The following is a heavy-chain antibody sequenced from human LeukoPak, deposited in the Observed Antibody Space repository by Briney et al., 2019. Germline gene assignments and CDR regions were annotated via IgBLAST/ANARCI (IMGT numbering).Heavy chain of an antibody. CDR2: ISAYNGNT. D-gene: IGHD5-18*01. CDR1: GYTFTSYG. V-gene: IGHV1-18*01. Sequence: GASVKVSCKASGYTFTSYGISWVRQAPGQGLEWMGWISAYNGNTNYAQKLQGRVTMTTDTSTSTAYMELRSLRSDDTAVYYCARLSTAMVLYYFDYWGQGTLVTVSS. CDR3: ARLSTAMVLYYFDY. J-gene: IGHJ4*02.